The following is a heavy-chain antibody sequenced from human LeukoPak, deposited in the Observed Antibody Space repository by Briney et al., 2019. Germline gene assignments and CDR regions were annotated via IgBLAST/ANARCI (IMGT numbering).Heavy chain of an antibody. CDR3: AKAYTTGLEP. Sequence: GGSLRLSCAASGFTFDDYAMHWVRQAPGKGLEWVSGISWNSGSIGYADSVKGRFTISRDNAKNSLYLQMNSLRAEDTAVYYCAKAYTTGLEPWGQGTLVTVSS. D-gene: IGHD4-17*01. CDR1: GFTFDDYA. J-gene: IGHJ5*02. V-gene: IGHV3-9*01. CDR2: ISWNSGSI.